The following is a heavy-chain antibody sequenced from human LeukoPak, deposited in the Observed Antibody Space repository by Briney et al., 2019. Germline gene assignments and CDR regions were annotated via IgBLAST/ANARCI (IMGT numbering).Heavy chain of an antibody. J-gene: IGHJ4*02. CDR2: IYTSGST. CDR3: AREDWYYYDSSGYYRFDY. CDR1: GGSISSYY. D-gene: IGHD3-22*01. Sequence: SETLSLTCTVSGGSISSYYWSWIRQPAGKGLEWNGRIYTSGSTNYNPSLKSRVTMSVDTSKNQFSLKLSSVTAADTAVYYCAREDWYYYDSSGYYRFDYWGQGTLVTVSS. V-gene: IGHV4-4*07.